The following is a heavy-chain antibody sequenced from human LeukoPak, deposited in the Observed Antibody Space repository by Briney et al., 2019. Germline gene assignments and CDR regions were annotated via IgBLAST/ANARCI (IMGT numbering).Heavy chain of an antibody. CDR1: GFTFSSYW. Sequence: GGSPRLSCAASGFTFSSYWMHWVRQAPGKGLVWVSRINSDGSSTSYADSVKGRFTISRDNAKNTLYLQMNSLRAEDTAVYYCATSSSWYHYFDYWGQGTLVTVSS. J-gene: IGHJ4*02. D-gene: IGHD6-13*01. V-gene: IGHV3-74*01. CDR3: ATSSSWYHYFDY. CDR2: INSDGSST.